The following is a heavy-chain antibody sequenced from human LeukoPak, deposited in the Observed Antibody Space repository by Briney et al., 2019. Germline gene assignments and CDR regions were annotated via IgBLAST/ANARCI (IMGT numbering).Heavy chain of an antibody. CDR3: VRARYSSAWFDS. D-gene: IGHD6-19*01. CDR2: INPSGGST. Sequence: ASVKVFCKASGYTFTSYYMHWVRQAPGQGLEWMGIINPSGGSTSYAQKFQGRVTMTSDTPMTTAYMELNSLISEDTAVYYCVRARYSSAWFDSWGHGALVIVSS. V-gene: IGHV1-46*01. J-gene: IGHJ5*01. CDR1: GYTFTSYY.